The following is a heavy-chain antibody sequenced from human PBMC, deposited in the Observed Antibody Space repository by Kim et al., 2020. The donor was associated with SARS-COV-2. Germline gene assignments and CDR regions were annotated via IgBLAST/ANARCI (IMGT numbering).Heavy chain of an antibody. D-gene: IGHD3-10*01. CDR2: IYWDDDK. J-gene: IGHJ4*02. CDR1: GFSLSTSGVG. Sequence: SGPTLVNPTQTLTLTCTFSGFSLSTSGVGVGWIRQPPGKALEWLAFIYWDDDKRYSPSLKSRFTITKDTSRNQVVLTMTNMDPVDTATYYCAHSKFYFGSGSYKGYFDYWGQGTLVTVSS. CDR3: AHSKFYFGSGSYKGYFDY. V-gene: IGHV2-5*02.